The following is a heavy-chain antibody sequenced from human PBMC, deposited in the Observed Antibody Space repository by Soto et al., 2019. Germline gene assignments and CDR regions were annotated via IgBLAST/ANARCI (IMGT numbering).Heavy chain of an antibody. J-gene: IGHJ6*02. D-gene: IGHD5-18*01. CDR2: IYYSGST. CDR3: ARDTTGYSYGYSYGMDV. Sequence: SEPLSLTCTVSGGSTSSGGYYWSWIRQHPGKGLEWIGYIYYSGSTYYNPSLKSRVTISVDTSKNQFSLKLSSVTAADTAVYYCARDTTGYSYGYSYGMDVWGQGTTVT. V-gene: IGHV4-31*03. CDR1: GGSTSSGGYY.